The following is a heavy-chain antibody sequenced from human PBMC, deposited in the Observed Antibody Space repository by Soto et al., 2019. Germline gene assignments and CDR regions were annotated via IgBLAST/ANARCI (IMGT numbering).Heavy chain of an antibody. J-gene: IGHJ5*01. CDR1: GGSVRAPDW. CDR3: ARVRQGCSANNCYFDP. D-gene: IGHD1-1*01. V-gene: IGHV4-4*02. Sequence: QVHLQESGPGLVAPSGTLSLTCTLSGGSVRAPDWWNWVRQSPDKGLEWIAEVHISGHSNYNPSLSSRVSVSIDSSKNQFYVNLNSVTAADTAIYYCARVRQGCSANNCYFDPWGQGAQVTISA. CDR2: VHISGHS.